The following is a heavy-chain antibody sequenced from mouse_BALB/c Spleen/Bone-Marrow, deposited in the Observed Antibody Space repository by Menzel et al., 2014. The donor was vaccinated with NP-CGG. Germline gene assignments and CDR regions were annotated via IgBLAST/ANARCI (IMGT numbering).Heavy chain of an antibody. J-gene: IGHJ3*01. CDR1: GFTFRDYY. Sequence: EVMLVESGGGLVQPGGSLKLSCATSGFTFRDYYMYWVRQTPEKRLEWVAYISNGGGSTYYPDTVKGRFTISRDNAKNTLYLQMSRLKSEDTAMYYCARPLYDGYYVAYWGQGTLVTVSA. D-gene: IGHD2-3*01. CDR2: ISNGGGST. V-gene: IGHV5-12*02. CDR3: ARPLYDGYYVAY.